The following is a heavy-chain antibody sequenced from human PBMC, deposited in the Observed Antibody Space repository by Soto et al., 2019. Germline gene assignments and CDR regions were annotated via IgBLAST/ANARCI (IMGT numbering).Heavy chain of an antibody. Sequence: EVQLVESGGGLVKPGGSLRLSCAASGFTFSSYSMNWVRQAPGKGLEWVSSISSSSSYIYYADSVKGRFTISRDNAKNPLYLQMNSLRAEDTAVYYCASHPRDSSGYWYYWGYWGQGTLVTVSS. CDR2: ISSSSSYI. V-gene: IGHV3-21*01. J-gene: IGHJ4*02. CDR1: GFTFSSYS. CDR3: ASHPRDSSGYWYYWGY. D-gene: IGHD3-22*01.